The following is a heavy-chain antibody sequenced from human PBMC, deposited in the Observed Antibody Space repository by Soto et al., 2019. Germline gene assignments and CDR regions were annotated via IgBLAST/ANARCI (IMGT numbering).Heavy chain of an antibody. J-gene: IGHJ6*02. CDR3: ARRVQDYGNYYYYYGMDV. CDR2: ISYDGSNK. Sequence: QVQLVESGGGVVQPGRSLRLSCAASGFTFSSYAMHWVRQAPGKGLEWVAVISYDGSNKYYADSVKGRFTISRDNSKNTLYLQMISLRAEDTAVYYCARRVQDYGNYYYYYGMDVWGQGTTVTVSS. CDR1: GFTFSSYA. D-gene: IGHD4-4*01. V-gene: IGHV3-30-3*01.